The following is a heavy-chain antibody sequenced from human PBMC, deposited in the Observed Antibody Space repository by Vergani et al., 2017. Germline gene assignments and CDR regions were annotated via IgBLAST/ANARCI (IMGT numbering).Heavy chain of an antibody. J-gene: IGHJ4*02. CDR3: AKIPQITGTTLVVDY. D-gene: IGHD1-20*01. V-gene: IGHV3-30*18. CDR1: GFTFSSYC. CDR2: ISYDGSNK. Sequence: QVQLVESGGGVVQPGRSLRLSCAASGFTFSSYCMHWVRQAPGKGLEWVAVISYDGSNKYYADSVKGRFTISRDNSKNTLYLQMNSLRAEDTAVYYCAKIPQITGTTLVVDYWGQGTLVTVSS.